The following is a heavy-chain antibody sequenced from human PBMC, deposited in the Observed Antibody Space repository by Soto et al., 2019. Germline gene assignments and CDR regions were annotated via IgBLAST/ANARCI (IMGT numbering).Heavy chain of an antibody. J-gene: IGHJ4*02. CDR3: ARDRDQLDHKYCDS. CDR2: ISAHRGNT. V-gene: IGHV1-18*01. D-gene: IGHD2-15*01. CDR1: GDTYSSYG. Sequence: QVYLVQSGAEVKNPGASVKVSCKASGDTYSSYGISWVRQAPGQGLEWMGWISAHRGNTNYAQKLRGRVTMTTDTATSTDYMELRSLREDDTAVYYCARDRDQLDHKYCDSWGQGTLVTISS.